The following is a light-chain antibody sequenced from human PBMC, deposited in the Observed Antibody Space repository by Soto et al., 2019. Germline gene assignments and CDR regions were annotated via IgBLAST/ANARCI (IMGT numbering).Light chain of an antibody. J-gene: IGKJ4*01. CDR1: QTISNY. CDR2: AAS. Sequence: IQMTQSPSSLSAFVEDGVLITWRASQTISNYLNWYQQKPGKAPKLLIFAASSLQSGVPSRFSGSRSGTDFTLTISSLQPEDFATYYCQQSYSSPLTFGGGTKVDI. CDR3: QQSYSSPLT. V-gene: IGKV1-39*01.